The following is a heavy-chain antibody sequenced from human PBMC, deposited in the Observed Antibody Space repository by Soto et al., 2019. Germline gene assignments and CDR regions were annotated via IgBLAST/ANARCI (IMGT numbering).Heavy chain of an antibody. V-gene: IGHV3-53*01. CDR1: GFTVSGNY. D-gene: IGHD2-21*02. CDR2: IFSGDNT. J-gene: IGHJ5*02. CDR3: ATGLTLPVRPSFDT. Sequence: EVQLVESGGGLIQPGGALRLSCAASGFTVSGNYITWVRQAPGKGLEWVSVIFSGDNTYYSDSVKGRFTISRDNSKNTVYLQMNRVRGDDTAVYFCATGLTLPVRPSFDTWGQGTLLTVSS.